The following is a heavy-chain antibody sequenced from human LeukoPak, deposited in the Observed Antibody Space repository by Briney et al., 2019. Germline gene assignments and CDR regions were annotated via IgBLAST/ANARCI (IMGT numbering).Heavy chain of an antibody. Sequence: GRSLRLSCAASGFTFSSYGMHWVRQAPGKGLEWVAVIWYDGSNKYYADSVKGRFTISRDNSKNTLFLQMNSLRAEDTAVYYCARKPEEYGVYSYFDYWGQGTLVTVSS. CDR3: ARKPEEYGVYSYFDY. J-gene: IGHJ4*02. V-gene: IGHV3-33*01. CDR1: GFTFSSYG. CDR2: IWYDGSNK. D-gene: IGHD4-17*01.